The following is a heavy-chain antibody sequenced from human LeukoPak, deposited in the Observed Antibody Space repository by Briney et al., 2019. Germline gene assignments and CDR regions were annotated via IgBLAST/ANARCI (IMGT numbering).Heavy chain of an antibody. J-gene: IGHJ5*02. V-gene: IGHV4-34*01. CDR1: GGSFSGYY. D-gene: IGHD2-2*01. CDR2: INHSGST. CDR3: ARSRYCSSTSCYGTMNNWFDP. Sequence: PSETLSLTCAVYGGSFSGYYWSWIRQPPGKGLEWIGEINHSGSTNYNPSLKSRVTISVDTSKNQFSLKLSSVTAVDTAVYYCARSRYCSSTSCYGTMNNWFDPWGQGTLVTVSS.